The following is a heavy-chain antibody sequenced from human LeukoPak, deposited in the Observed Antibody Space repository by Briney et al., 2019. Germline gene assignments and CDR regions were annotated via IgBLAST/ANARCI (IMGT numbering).Heavy chain of an antibody. CDR2: INPDGGS. V-gene: IGHV3-23*01. CDR1: GFTFSDYA. CDR3: ARSGVATCHY. J-gene: IGHJ4*02. D-gene: IGHD3-10*01. Sequence: GGSLRLSCQASGFTFSDYAMSWVRQAPGKGLEWVSSINPDGGSFFADSVKGRFTISRDDSRSVVYLQMNTLSAEDTAVYYCARSGVATCHYWGQGILVAVSS.